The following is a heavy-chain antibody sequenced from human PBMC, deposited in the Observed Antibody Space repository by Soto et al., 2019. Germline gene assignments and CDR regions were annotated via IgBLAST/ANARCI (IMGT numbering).Heavy chain of an antibody. CDR3: ARERYGSGSYRRYYYYGMDV. CDR1: GGTFSSYA. J-gene: IGHJ6*02. CDR2: IIPIFGTA. D-gene: IGHD3-10*01. Sequence: GASVKVSCKASGGTFSSYAISWVRQAPGQGLEWMGGIIPIFGTANYAQKFQGRVTITADESTSTAYMELSSLRSEDTAVYYCARERYGSGSYRRYYYYGMDVWGQGTTVTVSS. V-gene: IGHV1-69*13.